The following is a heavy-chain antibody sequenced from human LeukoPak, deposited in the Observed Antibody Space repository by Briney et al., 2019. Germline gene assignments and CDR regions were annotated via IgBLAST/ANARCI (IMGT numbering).Heavy chain of an antibody. Sequence: GGSLRLSCAASGFTLSSFWMSWVRQAPGKGLEWVANIKEDGSEKYYVDSVKGRFTISRDNAKNLLYLQMNSLRAEDTAVYFCARIAAAGFDSWGQGTAVTVSS. CDR2: IKEDGSEK. V-gene: IGHV3-7*01. D-gene: IGHD6-13*01. CDR1: GFTLSSFW. CDR3: ARIAAAGFDS. J-gene: IGHJ4*02.